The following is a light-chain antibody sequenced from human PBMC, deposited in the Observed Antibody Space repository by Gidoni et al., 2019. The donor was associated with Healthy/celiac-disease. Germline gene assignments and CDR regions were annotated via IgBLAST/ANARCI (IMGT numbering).Light chain of an antibody. J-gene: IGKJ4*01. V-gene: IGKV3-11*01. CDR1: QSVSSY. CDR3: QQRSNWPRLT. Sequence: EIVLTQSPDTLSLSPGERATLSCRASQSVSSYFAWYQQKPGQAPRLLIYDASNRATGIPARFSGSGSGTDFTLTISSLEPEDFAVYYCQQRSNWPRLTFGGXTKVEIK. CDR2: DAS.